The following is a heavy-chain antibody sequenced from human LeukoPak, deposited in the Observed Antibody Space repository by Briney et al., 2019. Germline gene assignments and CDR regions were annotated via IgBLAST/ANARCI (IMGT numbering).Heavy chain of an antibody. CDR3: ARGWYDFWSGYYRDAFDI. Sequence: ASGKVSCKASGYTFTGYYRHWVRQAPGQGLEWMGWINPNSGGTNYAQKFQGRVTMTRDTSISTAYMELSRLRSDDTAVYYCARGWYDFWSGYYRDAFDIWGQGTMVTVSS. V-gene: IGHV1-2*02. J-gene: IGHJ3*02. CDR2: INPNSGGT. CDR1: GYTFTGYY. D-gene: IGHD3-3*01.